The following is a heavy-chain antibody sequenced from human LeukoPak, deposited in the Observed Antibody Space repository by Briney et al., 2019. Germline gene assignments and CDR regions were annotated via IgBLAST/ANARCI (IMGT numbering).Heavy chain of an antibody. Sequence: GGSLRLSCAASGFTFDDYAMHWVRQAPGKGLEWVSGISWNSGSIGYADSVKGRFTISRDNAKNSLYLQMNSLRAEDTAVYYCARGPVYYDSSGYYPNYWGQGTLVTVSS. CDR3: ARGPVYYDSSGYYPNY. D-gene: IGHD3-22*01. CDR1: GFTFDDYA. V-gene: IGHV3-9*01. CDR2: ISWNSGSI. J-gene: IGHJ4*02.